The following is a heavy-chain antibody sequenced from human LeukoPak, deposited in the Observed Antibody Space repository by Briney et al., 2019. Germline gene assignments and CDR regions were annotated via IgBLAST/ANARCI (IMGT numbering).Heavy chain of an antibody. CDR1: ALSCSNCE. CDR3: AREARSGWYDPFDY. CDR2: ISGSGSTI. Sequence: GSQRRSCAASALSCSNCEINWASQGPGIGRKWVSYISGSGSTIYYADSVKGRFTISRDNAKNSRYLQMNSLRAEDTAVYYCAREARSGWYDPFDYWGQGTQVTVSS. V-gene: IGHV3-48*03. J-gene: IGHJ4*02. D-gene: IGHD6-19*01.